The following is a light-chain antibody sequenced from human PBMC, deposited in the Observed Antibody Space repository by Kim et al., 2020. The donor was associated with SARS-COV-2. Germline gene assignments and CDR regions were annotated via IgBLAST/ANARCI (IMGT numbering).Light chain of an antibody. CDR2: DAS. CDR3: QQRNNWPLT. J-gene: IGKJ4*01. Sequence: SLSPGEGATLSCRASHTVSNYLAWYQQKPGQAPRLLIYDASNRATGIPARFSGSGSGTDFTLTISSLEPEDSAVYYCQQRNNWPLTFGGGTKLEI. V-gene: IGKV3-11*01. CDR1: HTVSNY.